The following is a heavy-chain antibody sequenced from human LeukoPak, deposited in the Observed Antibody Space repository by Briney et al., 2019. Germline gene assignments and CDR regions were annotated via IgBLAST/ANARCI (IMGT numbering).Heavy chain of an antibody. Sequence: ASVKVSCKASGGTFSSYAISWVRQAPGQGLEWMGRIIPILDIANYAQKFQGRVTITADKSTSTAYMELSSLRSEDTAVYYCARGELEYHYWGQGTLVTVSS. CDR2: IIPILDIA. CDR3: ARGELEYHY. D-gene: IGHD1-1*01. CDR1: GGTFSSYA. V-gene: IGHV1-69*04. J-gene: IGHJ4*02.